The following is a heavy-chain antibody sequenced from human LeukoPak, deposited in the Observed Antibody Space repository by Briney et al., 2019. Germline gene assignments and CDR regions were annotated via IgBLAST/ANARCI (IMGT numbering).Heavy chain of an antibody. CDR2: ISSSGSTI. D-gene: IGHD3-22*01. Sequence: GGSLRLSCAASGFSFSDYYMSWIRQAPGKGLEWVSYISSSGSTIYYADSLKGRFTISRDNAKNSLYLQMNSLRAEDTAVYYCARAHYYDSSGLDFWGQGTLVTVSS. V-gene: IGHV3-11*04. J-gene: IGHJ4*02. CDR1: GFSFSDYY. CDR3: ARAHYYDSSGLDF.